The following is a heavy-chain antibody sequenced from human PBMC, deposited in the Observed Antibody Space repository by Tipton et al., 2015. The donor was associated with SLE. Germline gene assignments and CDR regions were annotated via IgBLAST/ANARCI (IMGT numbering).Heavy chain of an antibody. CDR1: GGSINSYY. D-gene: IGHD3-22*01. J-gene: IGHJ4*02. CDR2: IYYSGST. CDR3: ARDHGITMIGEY. V-gene: IGHV4-59*01. Sequence: TLSLTCTVSGGSINSYYWSWIRQPPGKGLEWIGYIYYSGSTKYNPSLKSRVTISVDTSKNQFSLKLNSVTAADTAVYYCARDHGITMIGEYWGQGTLVTVSS.